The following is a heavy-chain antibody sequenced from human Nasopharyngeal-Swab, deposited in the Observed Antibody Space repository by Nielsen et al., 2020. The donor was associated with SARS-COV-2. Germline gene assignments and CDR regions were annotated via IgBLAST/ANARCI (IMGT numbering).Heavy chain of an antibody. CDR1: GYTFTSYG. CDR2: ISAYNGNT. D-gene: IGHD3-10*01. Sequence: ASVKVSCKASGYTFTSYGISWVRQAPGQGLEWMGWISAYNGNTNYAQKLQGRVTMTTDTSTSTAYMELRSLRSDDTAVYYCARGADGSGSHGGYYYYYYGMDVWGQGTTVTVSS. J-gene: IGHJ6*02. V-gene: IGHV1-18*01. CDR3: ARGADGSGSHGGYYYYYYGMDV.